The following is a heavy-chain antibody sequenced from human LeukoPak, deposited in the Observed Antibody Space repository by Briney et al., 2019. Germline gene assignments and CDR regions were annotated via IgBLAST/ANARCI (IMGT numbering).Heavy chain of an antibody. CDR3: AKGCCSGGSCCFDI. J-gene: IGHJ3*02. D-gene: IGHD2-15*01. Sequence: GVSLRLSCAASGFTFSSYGMHWVRQAPGKGLEWVAFIRYDGSNKYYADSVKGRFTISRDNSKNTLYLQMNSLRAEDTAVYYCAKGCCSGGSCCFDIWGQGTMVTVSS. V-gene: IGHV3-30*02. CDR2: IRYDGSNK. CDR1: GFTFSSYG.